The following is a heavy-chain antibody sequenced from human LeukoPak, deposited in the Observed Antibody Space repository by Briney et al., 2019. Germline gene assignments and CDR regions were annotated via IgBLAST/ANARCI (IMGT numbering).Heavy chain of an antibody. D-gene: IGHD1-26*01. V-gene: IGHV3-30*02. J-gene: IGHJ6*03. CDR1: GFTFSSYG. CDR2: IRYDGSNK. CDR3: AKDLRRIVVATKGMDV. Sequence: GGSLRLSCAASGFTFSSYGMHWVRQAPGKGLEWVAFIRYDGSNKYYADSVKGRFTISRDNSKNTLYLQMNSLRAEDTAVYYCAKDLRRIVVATKGMDVWGKGTTVTVSS.